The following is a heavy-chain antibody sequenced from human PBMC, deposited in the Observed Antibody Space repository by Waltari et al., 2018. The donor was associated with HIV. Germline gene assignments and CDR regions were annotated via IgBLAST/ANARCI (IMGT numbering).Heavy chain of an antibody. J-gene: IGHJ6*02. Sequence: QVQLVQSGAEVKKPGASVKVSCKASGYTFTSYGISWVRQAPGQGLEWLGWSSAYKGNKNYAQKLQGRVTMTTDTATSTAYMELRSLRSDDTAVYYCARGIAVARGGPYYYYGMDVWGQGTTVTVSS. V-gene: IGHV1-18*01. CDR2: SSAYKGNK. CDR3: ARGIAVARGGPYYYYGMDV. D-gene: IGHD6-19*01. CDR1: GYTFTSYG.